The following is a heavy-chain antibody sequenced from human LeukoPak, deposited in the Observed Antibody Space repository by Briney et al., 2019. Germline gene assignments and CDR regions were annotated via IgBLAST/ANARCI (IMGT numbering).Heavy chain of an antibody. V-gene: IGHV1-2*02. CDR1: GYTFTSYG. J-gene: IGHJ4*02. CDR2: INPNSGGT. D-gene: IGHD6-13*01. Sequence: ASVKVSCKASGYTFTSYGISWVRQAPGQGLEWMGWINPNSGGTNYAQKFQGRVTMTRDTSISTAYMELSRLRSDDTAVYYCARSLGKGIGDYWGQGTLVTVSS. CDR3: ARSLGKGIGDY.